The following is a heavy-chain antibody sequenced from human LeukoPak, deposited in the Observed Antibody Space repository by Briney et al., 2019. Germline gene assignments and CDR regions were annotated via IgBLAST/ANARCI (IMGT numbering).Heavy chain of an antibody. CDR3: ARDADLGATISGAFDI. J-gene: IGHJ3*02. V-gene: IGHV3-7*01. CDR2: IKQDGGEK. D-gene: IGHD5-24*01. Sequence: PGGSLRLSCAASGFTFSRYWMSWVRQAPGKGLEWVASIKQDGGEKYYVDSAKGRFTVSRDNAKNSVYVQMNRLRVEDTAIYYCARDADLGATISGAFDIWGQGRKVTVSS. CDR1: GFTFSRYW.